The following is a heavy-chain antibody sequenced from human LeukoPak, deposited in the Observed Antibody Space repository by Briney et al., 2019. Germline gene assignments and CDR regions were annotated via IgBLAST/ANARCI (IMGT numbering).Heavy chain of an antibody. J-gene: IGHJ4*02. Sequence: GGSLRLSCAASGFTFSSYSMNWVRQAPGKGLEWVSSIGSSSSYIYYADSVKGRFTISRDNAKNSLYLQMNSLRAEDTAVYYCARGSGYGSGRNLDYWGQGTLVTVSS. V-gene: IGHV3-21*01. CDR1: GFTFSSYS. CDR2: IGSSSSYI. CDR3: ARGSGYGSGRNLDY. D-gene: IGHD3-10*01.